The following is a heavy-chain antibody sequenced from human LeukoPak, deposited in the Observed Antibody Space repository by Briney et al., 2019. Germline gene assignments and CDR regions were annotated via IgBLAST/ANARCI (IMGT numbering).Heavy chain of an antibody. CDR3: ARSGYCSGGSCYISNY. CDR1: GYTFTGYY. D-gene: IGHD2-15*01. J-gene: IGHJ4*02. CDR2: INPNSGGT. V-gene: IGHV1-2*02. Sequence: ASVKVPCKASGYTFTGYYMHWVRQAPGQGLEWMGWINPNSGGTNYAQKFQGRVTMTRDTSISTAYMELSRLRSDDTAVYYCARSGYCSGGSCYISNYWGQGTLVTVSS.